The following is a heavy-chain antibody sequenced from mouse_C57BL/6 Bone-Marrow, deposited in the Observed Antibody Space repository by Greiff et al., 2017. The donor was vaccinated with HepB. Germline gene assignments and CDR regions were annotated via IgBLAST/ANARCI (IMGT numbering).Heavy chain of an antibody. J-gene: IGHJ4*01. CDR2: ISDGGSYT. Sequence: EVNLVESGGGLVKPGGSLKLSCAASGFTFSSYAMSWVRQTPEKRLEWVATISDGGSYTYYPDNVKGRFTISRDNAKNNLYLQMSHLKSEDTAMYYCASNSGAMDYWGQGTSVTVSS. V-gene: IGHV5-4*03. CDR1: GFTFSSYA. CDR3: ASNSGAMDY. D-gene: IGHD3-1*01.